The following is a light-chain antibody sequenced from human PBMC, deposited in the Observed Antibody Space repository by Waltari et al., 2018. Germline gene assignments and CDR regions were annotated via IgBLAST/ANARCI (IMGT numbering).Light chain of an antibody. V-gene: IGKV3-11*01. CDR3: QQRGNWPSGYT. Sequence: EIVLTQSPATLSLSPGERATLSCRASQSVSTYLTWYQQKPGQAPRLLIYGASRRATGTPARFSGSGSGTDCTLTISSLEPEDFAVYYCQQRGNWPSGYTFGQGTKLEIK. CDR1: QSVSTY. J-gene: IGKJ2*01. CDR2: GAS.